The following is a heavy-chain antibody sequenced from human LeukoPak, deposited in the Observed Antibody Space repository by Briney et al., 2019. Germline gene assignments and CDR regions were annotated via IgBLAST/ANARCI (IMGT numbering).Heavy chain of an antibody. J-gene: IGHJ4*02. CDR1: GGSFSGYY. CDR2: INHSGST. V-gene: IGHV4-34*01. CDR3: IANAIEDYFDY. Sequence: SETLSLTCAVYGGSFSGYYWSWIRQPPGKGLEWIGEINHSGSTNYNPSLKSRVTISVDTSKNQFSLKLSSVTAADTAVYYCIANAIEDYFDYWGQGTLVTVSS.